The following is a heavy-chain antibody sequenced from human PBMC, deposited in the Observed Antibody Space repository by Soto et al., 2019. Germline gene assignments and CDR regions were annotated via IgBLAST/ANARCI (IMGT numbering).Heavy chain of an antibody. V-gene: IGHV1-69*01. D-gene: IGHD3-22*01. CDR1: GGTFSSYA. CDR2: IIPIFGTA. J-gene: IGHJ1*01. Sequence: QVQLVQSGAEVKKPGSSVKVSCKASGGTFSSYAISWVRQAPGQGLEWMGGIIPIFGTANYAQKFQGRVTITADVSTSTAYMELSSLRSEDTAVYYCARFGSYYYDSSGYSAHWGQGTLVTVSS. CDR3: ARFGSYYYDSSGYSAH.